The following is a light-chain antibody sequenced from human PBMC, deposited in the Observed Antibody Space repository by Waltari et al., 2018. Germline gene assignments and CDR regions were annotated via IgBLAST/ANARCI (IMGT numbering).Light chain of an antibody. V-gene: IGKV3-15*01. CDR3: QQYNNWPLWT. CDR1: QSVSSN. CDR2: GAS. J-gene: IGKJ1*01. Sequence: EIVMTQSPATLSVSPGERATLSCRASQSVSSNLAWDQKKPGQAPRLLIYGASTRATGIPARFSGSGSGTEFTLTISSLQSEDFAVYYCQQYNNWPLWTFGQGTKVEIK.